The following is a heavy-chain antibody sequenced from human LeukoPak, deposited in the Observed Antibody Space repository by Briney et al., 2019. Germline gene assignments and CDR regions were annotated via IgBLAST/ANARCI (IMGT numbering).Heavy chain of an antibody. CDR3: ANEIRPNDY. J-gene: IGHJ4*02. CDR1: EFDFSSHA. Sequence: GGSLRLSCAASEFDFSSHAMTWVRQAPGKGLEWVSAISISGSKTYYADSVKGRFTISRDNSKNTLYLQTNSLRAEDTAVYYCANEIRPNDYWGQGTQVTVSS. V-gene: IGHV3-23*01. D-gene: IGHD4-17*01. CDR2: ISISGSKT.